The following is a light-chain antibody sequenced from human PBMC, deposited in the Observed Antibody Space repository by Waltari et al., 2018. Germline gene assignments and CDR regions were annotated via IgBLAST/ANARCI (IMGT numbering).Light chain of an antibody. CDR2: DAS. CDR3: QQRSNWPPG. Sequence: EIVLTQSPATLSLSPGERATLSCRASQSVSSYLAWYQQKPGQAPRLLIYDASNRDNGIPARCSGSGSGTDFTLTISSLEPEDFAVYYCQQRSNWPPGFGPGTKVDIK. CDR1: QSVSSY. V-gene: IGKV3-11*01. J-gene: IGKJ3*01.